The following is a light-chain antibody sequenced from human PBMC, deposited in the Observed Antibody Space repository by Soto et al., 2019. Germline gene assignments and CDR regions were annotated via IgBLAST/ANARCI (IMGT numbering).Light chain of an antibody. CDR1: QDIINY. Sequence: DIHITQSPSSLSASVGDRVTITCQASQDIINYLNLHQQKPWKAPKSLTDDASNLYKGVPSRFSGSGYGTDFTFTISSLQPEDIAKYYCQQYDNLPYTFGQGTKLEIK. CDR3: QQYDNLPYT. J-gene: IGKJ2*01. V-gene: IGKV1-33*01. CDR2: DAS.